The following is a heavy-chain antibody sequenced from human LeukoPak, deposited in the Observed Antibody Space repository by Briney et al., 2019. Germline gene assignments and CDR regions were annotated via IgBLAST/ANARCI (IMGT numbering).Heavy chain of an antibody. Sequence: GGSLRLSCAASGFTFSNYGMHWVRQAPGKGLEWVAVIWYDGSNKDYADSVKGRFTISRANSKNTLYLQMASLKTEDTAVYFCTTLDYSLKRLFDYWGQGALVTISS. CDR2: IWYDGSNK. J-gene: IGHJ4*02. CDR1: GFTFSNYG. D-gene: IGHD4-11*01. CDR3: TTLDYSLKRLFDY. V-gene: IGHV3-33*01.